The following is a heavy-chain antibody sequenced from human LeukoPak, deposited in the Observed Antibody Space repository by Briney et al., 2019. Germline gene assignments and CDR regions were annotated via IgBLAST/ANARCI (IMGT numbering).Heavy chain of an antibody. J-gene: IGHJ1*01. Sequence: SVKVSRKASGGTFSSYAISWVRQAPGQGLEWMGRIIPIFGTANYAQKFQGRVTITTDESTSTAYMELSSLRSEDTAVYYCATKTTVTTSRAEYFQHWGQGTLVTVSS. D-gene: IGHD4-17*01. CDR2: IIPIFGTA. V-gene: IGHV1-69*05. CDR3: ATKTTVTTSRAEYFQH. CDR1: GGTFSSYA.